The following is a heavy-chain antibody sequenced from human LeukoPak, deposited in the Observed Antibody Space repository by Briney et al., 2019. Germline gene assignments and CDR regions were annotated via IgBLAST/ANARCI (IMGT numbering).Heavy chain of an antibody. CDR1: GFTFSSYA. V-gene: IGHV3-74*01. CDR2: IESDGGRT. J-gene: IGHJ4*02. CDR3: ARVGHCSSTACFIDY. Sequence: GGSLRLSCAASGFTFSSYAMTWVRQAPGKGLVWVSRIESDGGRTDYADSLKGRFTISRDNAKNTLYLEMNSLRAEDTAVYYCARVGHCSSTACFIDYWGQGTLVTVSS. D-gene: IGHD2-2*01.